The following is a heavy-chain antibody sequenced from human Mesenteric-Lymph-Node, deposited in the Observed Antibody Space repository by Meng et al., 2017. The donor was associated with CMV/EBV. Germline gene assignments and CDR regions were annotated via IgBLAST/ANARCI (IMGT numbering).Heavy chain of an antibody. CDR3: VKDVEN. J-gene: IGHJ4*02. Sequence: GESLKISCVASGFTFSDAWMTWVRQAPGKGLEWVAVISYDGSNKYYADSVKGRFTISRDNSKNTLYLQMNSLRAEDTAVYYCVKDVENWGQGTLVTVSS. D-gene: IGHD5-24*01. V-gene: IGHV3-30*18. CDR2: ISYDGSNK. CDR1: GFTFSDAW.